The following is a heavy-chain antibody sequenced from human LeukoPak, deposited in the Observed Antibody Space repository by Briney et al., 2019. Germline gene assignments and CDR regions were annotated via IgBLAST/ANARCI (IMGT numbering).Heavy chain of an antibody. CDR3: ARVAYDSSGYYFDY. V-gene: IGHV3-11*01. CDR2: ISSSGSTI. CDR1: GFTFSDYY. D-gene: IGHD3-22*01. J-gene: IGHJ4*02. Sequence: GGSLRLSCAASGFTFSDYYMSWIRQAPGKGLEWVSYISSSGSTIYYADSAKGRFTISRDNAKNSLYLQMNSLRAEDTAVYYCARVAYDSSGYYFDYWGQGTLVTVSS.